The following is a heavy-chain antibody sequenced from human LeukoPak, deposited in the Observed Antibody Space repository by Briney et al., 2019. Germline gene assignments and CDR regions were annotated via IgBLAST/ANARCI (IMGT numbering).Heavy chain of an antibody. CDR2: ISSTGTYI. V-gene: IGHV3-21*01. Sequence: PGGSLRLSCAASGFTFSSHNINWVRQAPGKGLEWVSSISSTGTYIYYADSVKGRFTISRDNAKNSLCLQMDSLRDEDTAVYYCARGSIATRPTFFEYWGQGTLVTVSS. CDR3: ARGSIATRPTFFEY. CDR1: GFTFSSHN. J-gene: IGHJ4*02. D-gene: IGHD6-6*01.